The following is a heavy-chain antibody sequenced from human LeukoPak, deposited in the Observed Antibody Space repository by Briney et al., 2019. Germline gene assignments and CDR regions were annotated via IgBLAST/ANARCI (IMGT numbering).Heavy chain of an antibody. D-gene: IGHD2-15*01. CDR3: ARGYCSGGSCYSVENWFDP. J-gene: IGHJ5*02. Sequence: ASVRVSCKAAGYTFTGYYMFWVRQAPGQGLELMGRINPNSGGTNYAQKFQGRVTMTRDMSISTAYMELSRLRSDDTAVYYCARGYCSGGSCYSVENWFDPWGQGTLVTVSS. CDR2: INPNSGGT. CDR1: GYTFTGYY. V-gene: IGHV1-2*06.